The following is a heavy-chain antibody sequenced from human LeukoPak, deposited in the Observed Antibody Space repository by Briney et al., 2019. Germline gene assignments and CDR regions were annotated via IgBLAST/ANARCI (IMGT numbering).Heavy chain of an antibody. CDR3: ARDLYGGTSATFDY. V-gene: IGHV1-18*01. Sequence: ASVKVSCKASGYTFTSYGISWVRQAPGQGLEWMGWISAYNGNTNYAQKLQGRVTMTTDTSTSTAYMELRSLRSDDTALYYCARDLYGGTSATFDYWGQGTLVTVSS. D-gene: IGHD4-23*01. CDR1: GYTFTSYG. J-gene: IGHJ4*02. CDR2: ISAYNGNT.